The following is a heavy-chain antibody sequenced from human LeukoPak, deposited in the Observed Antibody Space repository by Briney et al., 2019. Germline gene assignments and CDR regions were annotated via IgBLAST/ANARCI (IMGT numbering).Heavy chain of an antibody. J-gene: IGHJ4*02. D-gene: IGHD5-24*01. Sequence: GGSLRLSCAASGFTFSSYAMSWVRQAPGKGLEWVANIKQDGSEKYYVDSVKGRFTISRDNAKTSLYLQMNSLRAEDTAVYYCARGRDGYNCWGQGTLVTVSS. CDR3: ARGRDGYNC. CDR1: GFTFSSYA. V-gene: IGHV3-7*01. CDR2: IKQDGSEK.